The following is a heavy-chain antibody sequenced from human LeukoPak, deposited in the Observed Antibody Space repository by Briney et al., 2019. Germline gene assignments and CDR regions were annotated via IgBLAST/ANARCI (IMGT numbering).Heavy chain of an antibody. Sequence: GGSLRLSCAASGFTFSSYAMSWVRQAPGKGLEWVSAISGSGGSTYYADSVKGRFIISRDNSKNTLYLQMNSLRAEDTAVYYCAKQMVPAAIAYYYMDVWGKGTTVTVSS. D-gene: IGHD2-2*02. CDR3: AKQMVPAAIAYYYMDV. V-gene: IGHV3-23*01. CDR1: GFTFSSYA. J-gene: IGHJ6*03. CDR2: ISGSGGST.